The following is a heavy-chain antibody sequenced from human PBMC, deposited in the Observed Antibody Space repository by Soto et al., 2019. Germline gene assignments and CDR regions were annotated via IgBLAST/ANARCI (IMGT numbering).Heavy chain of an antibody. CDR3: AREREDSYYYESGETYYVGAFDV. D-gene: IGHD3-22*01. Sequence: QVQLQESGPRLVKPSETLSLTCCVSDDSISSSYWSFIRQCAGRGLEWIGRVHTSGDRKYNPYLKRRVALSVDATSNQVSVKLTSVTAADTAVYFCAREREDSYYYESGETYYVGAFDVWGPGTMVSVSS. CDR1: DDSISSSY. V-gene: IGHV4-4*07. J-gene: IGHJ3*01. CDR2: VHTSGDR.